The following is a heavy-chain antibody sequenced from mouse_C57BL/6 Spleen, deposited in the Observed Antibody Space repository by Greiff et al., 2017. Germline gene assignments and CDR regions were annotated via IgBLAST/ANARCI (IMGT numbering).Heavy chain of an antibody. Sequence: LQQSGASVKISCKASGYAFSSYWMNWVKQRPGKGLEWIGQIYPGDGDTNYNGKFKGKATLTADKSSSTAYMQLSSLTSEDSAVYFCAREDYYGSSYLGYFDYWGQGTTLTVSS. CDR3: AREDYYGSSYLGYFDY. CDR2: IYPGDGDT. V-gene: IGHV1-80*01. D-gene: IGHD1-1*01. J-gene: IGHJ2*01. CDR1: GYAFSSYW.